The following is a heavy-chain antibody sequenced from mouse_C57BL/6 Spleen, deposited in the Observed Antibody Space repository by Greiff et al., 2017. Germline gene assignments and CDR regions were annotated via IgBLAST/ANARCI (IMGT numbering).Heavy chain of an antibody. CDR1: GYSITSGYY. CDR2: ISYDGSN. V-gene: IGHV3-6*01. Sequence: EVKLEESGPGLVKPSQSLSLTCSVTGYSITSGYYWNWIRQFPGNKLEWMGYISYDGSNNYNPSLKNRISITRATTKNQFFLKLNAVTTEDTATYYCASSYYDYEGFAYWGQGTLVTVSA. D-gene: IGHD2-4*01. CDR3: ASSYYDYEGFAY. J-gene: IGHJ3*01.